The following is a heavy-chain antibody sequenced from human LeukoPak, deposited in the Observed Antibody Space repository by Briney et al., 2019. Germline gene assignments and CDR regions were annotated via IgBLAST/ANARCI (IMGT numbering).Heavy chain of an antibody. Sequence: PGRSLRLSRAASGFTFSSYAMHWVRQAPGKGLEWVSAISGSGGSTYYADSVKGRFTISRDNSKNTLYLQMNSLRAEDTAVYYCAKAPSHDSSGYYYYFDYCGQGTLVTVSS. D-gene: IGHD3-22*01. J-gene: IGHJ4*02. CDR2: ISGSGGST. CDR1: GFTFSSYA. V-gene: IGHV3-23*01. CDR3: AKAPSHDSSGYYYYFDY.